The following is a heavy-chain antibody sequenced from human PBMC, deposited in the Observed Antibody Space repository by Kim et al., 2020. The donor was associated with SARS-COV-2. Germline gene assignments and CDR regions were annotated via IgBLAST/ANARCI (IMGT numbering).Heavy chain of an antibody. D-gene: IGHD3-22*01. Sequence: SVTVSCKASGGTFSSYAISWVRQAPGQGLEWMGGIIPIFGTANYAQKFQGRVTITADESTSTAYMELSSLRSEDTAVYYCARDSHYYDSSGYYSRYWYFDLWGRGTLVTVSS. CDR2: IIPIFGTA. CDR3: ARDSHYYDSSGYYSRYWYFDL. J-gene: IGHJ2*01. CDR1: GGTFSSYA. V-gene: IGHV1-69*13.